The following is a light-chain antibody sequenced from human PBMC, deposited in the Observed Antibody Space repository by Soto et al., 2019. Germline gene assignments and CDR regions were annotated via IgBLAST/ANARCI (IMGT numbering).Light chain of an antibody. CDR2: SAF. Sequence: EIVLTQSPATLSFSPGERATLSCRASQSVSTNLAWYQQKPGQAPRLLIYSAFTRATGFPARFSASGSGTEFTLTISSLQSEDFAVYYCQQYDNWPRTFGQGTKVDIK. V-gene: IGKV3-15*01. CDR3: QQYDNWPRT. J-gene: IGKJ1*01. CDR1: QSVSTN.